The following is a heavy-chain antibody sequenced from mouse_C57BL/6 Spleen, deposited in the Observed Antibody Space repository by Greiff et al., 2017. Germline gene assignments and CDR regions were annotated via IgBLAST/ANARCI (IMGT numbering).Heavy chain of an antibody. CDR2: INPNNGGT. V-gene: IGHV1-22*01. Sequence: EVQLQQSGPELVKPGASVKMSCKASGYTFTDYNMHWVKQSHGKSLEWIGYINPNNGGTSYNQKFKGKATLTVNKSSSTAYMELRSLTSGDSAVYYCARNSFITQAWFAYWGQGTLVTVSA. CDR3: ARNSFITQAWFAY. J-gene: IGHJ3*01. CDR1: GYTFTDYN. D-gene: IGHD1-1*01.